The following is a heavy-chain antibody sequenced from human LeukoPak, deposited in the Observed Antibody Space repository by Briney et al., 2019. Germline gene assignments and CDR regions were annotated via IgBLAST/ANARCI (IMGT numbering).Heavy chain of an antibody. V-gene: IGHV4-34*01. D-gene: IGHD2-15*01. Sequence: TSETLSLTCAVYGGSFSGYYWSWIRQPPGKGLEWIGGINHSRTTNYNPSLKSRVTISVDTSKNQFSLKLSSVTAADTAVYYCARDVDATSGWFDPWGQGTLVTVSS. J-gene: IGHJ5*02. CDR3: ARDVDATSGWFDP. CDR2: INHSRTT. CDR1: GGSFSGYY.